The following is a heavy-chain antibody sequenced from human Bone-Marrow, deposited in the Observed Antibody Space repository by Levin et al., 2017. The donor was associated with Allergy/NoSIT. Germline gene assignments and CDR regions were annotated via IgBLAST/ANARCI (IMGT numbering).Heavy chain of an antibody. D-gene: IGHD6-19*01. CDR2: IYPGDSDT. V-gene: IGHV5-51*01. Sequence: KVSCKGSGYSFTSYWIGWVRQMPGEGLEWMGIIYPGDSDTRYSPSFQGQVTISADKSISTAYLQWSSLKASDTAMYYCARHGDSSGWYGWFDPWGQGTLVTVSS. CDR3: ARHGDSSGWYGWFDP. CDR1: GYSFTSYW. J-gene: IGHJ5*02.